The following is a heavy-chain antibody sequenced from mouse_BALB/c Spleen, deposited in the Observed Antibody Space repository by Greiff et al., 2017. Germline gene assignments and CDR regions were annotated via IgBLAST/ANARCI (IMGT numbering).Heavy chain of an antibody. CDR3: ARYGSWFAY. J-gene: IGHJ3*01. V-gene: IGHV1-18*01. CDR2: INPNNGGT. Sequence: EVKLMESGPELVKPGASVKIPCKASGYTFTDYNMDWVKQSHGKSLEWIGDINPNNGGTNYNQKFKGKATLTVDKSSSTAYMELRSLTSEDTAVYYCARYGSWFAYWGQGTLVTVSA. CDR1: GYTFTDYN. D-gene: IGHD2-2*01.